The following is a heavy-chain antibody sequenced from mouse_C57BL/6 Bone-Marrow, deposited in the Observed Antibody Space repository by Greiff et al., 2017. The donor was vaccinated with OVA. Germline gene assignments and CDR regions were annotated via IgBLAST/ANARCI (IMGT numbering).Heavy chain of an antibody. CDR1: GYTFTDYN. CDR3: ARSSITNAMDY. D-gene: IGHD1-1*01. V-gene: IGHV1-22*01. J-gene: IGHJ4*01. Sequence: EVKLMESGPELVKPGASVKMSCKASGYTFTDYNMHWVKQSHGKSLEWIGYINPNNGGTSYNQKFKGKATLTVNKSSSTAYMELRSLTSEDSAVYYCARSSITNAMDYWGQGTSVTVSS. CDR2: INPNNGGT.